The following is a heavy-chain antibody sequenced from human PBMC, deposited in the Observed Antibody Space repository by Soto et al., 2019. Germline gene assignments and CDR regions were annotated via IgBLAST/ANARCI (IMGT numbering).Heavy chain of an antibody. D-gene: IGHD3-9*01. Sequence: ASVKVSCKASGYTFTSYGISWVRQAPGQGLEWMGWISAYNGNTNYAQKLQGRVTMTTDTSTSTAYMELRSLRSDDTAVYYCARDLKYYDILTGYYVDYYYGMDVWGQ. V-gene: IGHV1-18*01. CDR3: ARDLKYYDILTGYYVDYYYGMDV. J-gene: IGHJ6*02. CDR2: ISAYNGNT. CDR1: GYTFTSYG.